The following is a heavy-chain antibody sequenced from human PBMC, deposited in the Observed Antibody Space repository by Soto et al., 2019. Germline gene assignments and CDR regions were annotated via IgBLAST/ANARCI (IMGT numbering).Heavy chain of an antibody. Sequence: ASVKVSCKASGYTFTNYSIHWVRQAPGQRLEWVGWINAGNGNTKHSQKLQGRVTITRDTSASTAYMELSSLRSEDTAVYYCAREGCTNGICHDNAFDIWGQGTMVTVSS. CDR3: AREGCTNGICHDNAFDI. CDR2: INAGNGNT. J-gene: IGHJ3*02. V-gene: IGHV1-3*01. CDR1: GYTFTNYS. D-gene: IGHD2-8*01.